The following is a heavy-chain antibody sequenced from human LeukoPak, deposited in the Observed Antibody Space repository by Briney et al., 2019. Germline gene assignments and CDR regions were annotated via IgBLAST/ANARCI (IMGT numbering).Heavy chain of an antibody. CDR1: GYTFTSYD. CDR3: AKRGYSYGDFDF. Sequence: ASVKVSCKASGYTFTSYDINWVRQAAGQGLEWMGWMNPDSGNTGYAQKFQGRVTMTRNTSISTAYMELSSLRSEDTAVYFCAKRGYSYGDFDFWGQGTLVTVSS. D-gene: IGHD5-18*01. V-gene: IGHV1-8*01. CDR2: MNPDSGNT. J-gene: IGHJ4*02.